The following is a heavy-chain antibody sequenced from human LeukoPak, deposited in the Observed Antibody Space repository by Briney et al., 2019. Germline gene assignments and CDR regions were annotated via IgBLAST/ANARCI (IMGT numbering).Heavy chain of an antibody. V-gene: IGHV3-21*01. Sequence: GGSLRLSCAASGFTFSSYSMNWVRQAPGKGLEWVSSISSSSSSYIYYADSVKGRFTISRDNAKNSLYLQMNSLRAGDTAVYYCARGGVVPAAFDYWGQGTLVTVSS. J-gene: IGHJ4*02. CDR3: ARGGVVPAAFDY. D-gene: IGHD2-2*01. CDR2: ISSSSSSYI. CDR1: GFTFSSYS.